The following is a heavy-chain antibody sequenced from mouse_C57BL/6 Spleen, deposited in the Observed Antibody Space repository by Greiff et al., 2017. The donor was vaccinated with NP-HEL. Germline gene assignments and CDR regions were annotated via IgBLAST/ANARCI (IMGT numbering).Heavy chain of an antibody. J-gene: IGHJ1*03. CDR3: ARFDGYYPYFDV. CDR2: IYPRSGNT. D-gene: IGHD2-3*01. V-gene: IGHV1-81*01. CDR1: GYTFTSYG. Sequence: QVQLQQSGAELARPGASVKLSCKASGYTFTSYGISWVKQRTGQGLEWIGEIYPRSGNTYYNEKFKGKATLTADKSSSTAYMELRSLTSEDSAVYFCARFDGYYPYFDVWGTGTTVTVSS.